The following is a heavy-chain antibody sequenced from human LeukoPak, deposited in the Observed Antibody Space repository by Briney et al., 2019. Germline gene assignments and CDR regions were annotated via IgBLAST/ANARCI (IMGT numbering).Heavy chain of an antibody. CDR2: MYLSGTT. Sequence: SCKASGGTFSSYAISWVRQPPGKGLEWIGEMYLSGTTHSNPSVKSRVTISIDKSKNQFFLNLSSVTAADTAVYYCAGLVGRYSSGLYYYYFDYWGQGTLVTVSS. CDR3: AGLVGRYSSGLYYYYFDY. D-gene: IGHD3-22*01. J-gene: IGHJ4*02. V-gene: IGHV4-4*02. CDR1: GGTFSSYAI.